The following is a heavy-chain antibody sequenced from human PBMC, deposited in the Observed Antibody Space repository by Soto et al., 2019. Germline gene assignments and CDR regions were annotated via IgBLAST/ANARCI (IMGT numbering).Heavy chain of an antibody. CDR2: IKSKTDGGTT. CDR1: GFTFSNAW. V-gene: IGHV3-15*01. J-gene: IGHJ2*01. Sequence: EVQLVESGGGLVKPGGSLRLSCAASGFTFSNAWMSWVRQAPGKGLEWVGRIKSKTDGGTTDYAAPVKGRFTISRDDSKNTLYLQMNRLNTEDTAVYYCTTVYCSGGSCYWYFDLWGRGTLVTVSS. CDR3: TTVYCSGGSCYWYFDL. D-gene: IGHD2-15*01.